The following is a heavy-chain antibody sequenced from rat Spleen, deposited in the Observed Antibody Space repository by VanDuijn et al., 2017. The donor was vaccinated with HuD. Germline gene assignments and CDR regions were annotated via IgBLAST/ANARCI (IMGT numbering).Heavy chain of an antibody. D-gene: IGHD1-4*01. J-gene: IGHJ4*01. V-gene: IGHV3-3*01. CDR1: GHDITSSYR. CDR2: INSAGTT. CDR3: TSNYPALDA. Sequence: EVQLQESGPGLVKPSQSLSLTCSVTGHDITSSYRWNWLRKFPGNNLEWMGYINSAGTTNYNPSLKSRLSITRDTSKNQFFLQVNSVTTEDTAIYFCTSNYPALDAWGQGASVTVSS.